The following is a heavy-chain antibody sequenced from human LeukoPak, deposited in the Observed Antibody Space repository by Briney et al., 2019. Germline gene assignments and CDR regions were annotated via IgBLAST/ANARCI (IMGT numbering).Heavy chain of an antibody. CDR3: VKVRGRARVGYFDY. V-gene: IGHV3-74*01. D-gene: IGHD1-26*01. CDR2: INKEGSDT. J-gene: IGHJ4*02. CDR1: GFTFSSSW. Sequence: GGPLRLSCAASGFTFSSSWIHWVRRAPGKGLVWVSRINKEGSDTDYAESVKGRFSISRDNAKHTLYLQMNSLRVEDTAIYYCVKVRGRARVGYFDYWGQGTLVTVSS.